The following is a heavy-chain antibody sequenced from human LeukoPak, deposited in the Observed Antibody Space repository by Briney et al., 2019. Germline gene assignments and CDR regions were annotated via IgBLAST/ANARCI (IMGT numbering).Heavy chain of an antibody. CDR3: AKGRYFDWLLSLNWFDP. CDR2: ISGSGGST. Sequence: GGSLRLSCAASGFTFSSYAMSWVRQAPGEGLEWVSAISGSGGSTYYADSVKGRFTISRDNSKNTLYLQMNSLRAEDTAVYYCAKGRYFDWLLSLNWFDPWGQGTLVTVSS. V-gene: IGHV3-23*01. J-gene: IGHJ5*02. CDR1: GFTFSSYA. D-gene: IGHD3-9*01.